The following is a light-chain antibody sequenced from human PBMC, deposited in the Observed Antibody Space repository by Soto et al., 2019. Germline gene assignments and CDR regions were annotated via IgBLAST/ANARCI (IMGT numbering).Light chain of an antibody. V-gene: IGLV2-8*01. CDR3: SSYGGSNTVV. J-gene: IGLJ2*01. CDR2: EVS. CDR1: SSDVGGYNY. Sequence: QSALTPPPSASGSPGQSVTISCTGSSSDVGGYNYVSWYQQHPGKAPKLMIHEVSKRPAGVPDRLSGSKSGNTASLTVSGLPAEDYADYYCSSYGGSNTVVFGGGTKLTVL.